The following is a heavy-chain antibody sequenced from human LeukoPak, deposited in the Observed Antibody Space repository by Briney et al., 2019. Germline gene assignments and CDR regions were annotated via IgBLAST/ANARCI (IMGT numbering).Heavy chain of an antibody. V-gene: IGHV1-2*04. J-gene: IGHJ4*02. CDR2: INPNSGGT. CDR1: GYTFTGYY. D-gene: IGHD6-13*01. Sequence: ASVKVSCKASGYTFTGYYMHWVRQAPGQGLEWMGWINPNSGGTNYAQKFQGWVTVTRDTSISTAYMELSRLRSDDTAVYYCARGASIAAAQVGYWGQGTLVTVSS. CDR3: ARGASIAAAQVGY.